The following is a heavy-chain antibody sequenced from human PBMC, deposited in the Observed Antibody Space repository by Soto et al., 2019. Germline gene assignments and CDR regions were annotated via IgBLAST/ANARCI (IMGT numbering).Heavy chain of an antibody. D-gene: IGHD3-22*01. CDR1: GFTFTSSA. Sequence: EASVKVSCKASGFTFTSSAVQWVRQARGQRLEWIGWIVVGSGTTNYAQKFQERVTITRDMSTSTAYMELSSLRSEDTAVYYCAAGSRYYYDSTPTDPWGQGTLVTVSS. CDR2: IVVGSGTT. V-gene: IGHV1-58*01. J-gene: IGHJ5*02. CDR3: AAGSRYYYDSTPTDP.